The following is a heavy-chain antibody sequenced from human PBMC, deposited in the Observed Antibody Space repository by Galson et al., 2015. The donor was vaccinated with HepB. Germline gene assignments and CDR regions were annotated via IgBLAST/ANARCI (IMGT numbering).Heavy chain of an antibody. Sequence: SLRLSCAASGFTLRSYAMHWVRQAPGKGLEYVSAISSNGGSTYYADSAKGRFTISRDNSKNTLYLQMSSLRAEDTAVYYCVKGGGQYVRFLEWLPPDYWGQGTLVTVSS. J-gene: IGHJ4*02. CDR2: ISSNGGST. D-gene: IGHD3-3*01. CDR1: GFTLRSYA. V-gene: IGHV3-64D*06. CDR3: VKGGGQYVRFLEWLPPDY.